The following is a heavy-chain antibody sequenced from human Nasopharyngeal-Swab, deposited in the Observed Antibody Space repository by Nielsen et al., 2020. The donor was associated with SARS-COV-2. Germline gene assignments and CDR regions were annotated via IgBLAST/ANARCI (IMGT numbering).Heavy chain of an antibody. CDR1: GHFFRTYG. Sequence: GESLKTSCVASGHFFRTYGMRWVPQPSGKGLERFSVIVGRGDTSGSGGCTNYADAVKGRFTISRDNSKNTLSLQMNSLRAEDTAVYYCAKDLRGPYFFWGQGDRVTDS. J-gene: IGHJ4*02. D-gene: IGHD2/OR15-2a*01. CDR3: AKDLRGPYFF. CDR2: IVGRGDTSGSGGCT. V-gene: IGHV3-23*01.